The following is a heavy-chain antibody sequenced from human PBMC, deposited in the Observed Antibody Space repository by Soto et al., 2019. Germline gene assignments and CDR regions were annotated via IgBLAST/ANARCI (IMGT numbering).Heavy chain of an antibody. CDR1: GDSISGSPYF. Sequence: SETLSLTCTVSGDSISGSPYFWGWIRQPPGKRLEWIGSVFYDGYTLYTPSLRSRLTISLDTSKNQFSLKLTSVTAADTAMYYCARADYYDSRENWFDPWGQGTLVTVSS. J-gene: IGHJ5*02. D-gene: IGHD3-22*01. V-gene: IGHV4-39*01. CDR3: ARADYYDSRENWFDP. CDR2: VFYDGYT.